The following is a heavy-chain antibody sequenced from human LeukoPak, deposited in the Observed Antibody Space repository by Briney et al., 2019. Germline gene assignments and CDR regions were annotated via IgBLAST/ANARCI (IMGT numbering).Heavy chain of an antibody. D-gene: IGHD2-2*01. Sequence: SETLSLTCTVSGGSLNISSYYWGWIRQPPGKGLEWIGSIYYSGRAYYNPSLKIRVTIFVDTSKNQFSLKLNSVTAADTAVYYCARSQATAMVSDYWGQGTLVTVSS. J-gene: IGHJ4*02. CDR2: IYYSGRA. CDR3: ARSQATAMVSDY. CDR1: GGSLNISSYY. V-gene: IGHV4-39*01.